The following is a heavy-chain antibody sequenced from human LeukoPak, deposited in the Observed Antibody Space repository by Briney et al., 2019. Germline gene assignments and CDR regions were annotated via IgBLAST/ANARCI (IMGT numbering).Heavy chain of an antibody. CDR1: GGSISSGGYS. Sequence: SQTLSLTCTVSGGSISSGGYSWSWIRQHPGKGLEWIGYIYYSGSTYYNPSLKSRVTISVDTSKNQFSLKLSSVTAADTAVYYCARDRWPVDYWGQGTLVTVSS. D-gene: IGHD3-16*02. CDR2: IYYSGST. V-gene: IGHV4-31*03. CDR3: ARDRWPVDY. J-gene: IGHJ4*02.